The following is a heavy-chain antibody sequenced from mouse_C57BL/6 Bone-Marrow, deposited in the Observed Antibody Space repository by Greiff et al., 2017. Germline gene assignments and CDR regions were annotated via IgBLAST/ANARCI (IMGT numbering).Heavy chain of an antibody. V-gene: IGHV1-81*01. J-gene: IGHJ4*01. CDR1: GYTFTSYG. CDR3: ARPLRSYAMDF. D-gene: IGHD1-1*01. CDR2: IYPRSGNT. Sequence: QVQLKESGAELARPGASVKLSCKASGYTFTSYGISWVKQRTGQGLEWIGEIYPRSGNTSYNEKFKGKATLTADKSSSTAYMELRSLTSEDSAVXFCARPLRSYAMDFWGKGTSVTVSS.